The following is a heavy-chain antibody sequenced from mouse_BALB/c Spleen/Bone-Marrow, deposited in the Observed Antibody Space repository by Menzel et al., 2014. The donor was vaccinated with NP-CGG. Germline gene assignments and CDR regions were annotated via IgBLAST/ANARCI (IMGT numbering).Heavy chain of an antibody. V-gene: IGHV1-47*01. Sequence: QVQLKESGAELVKPGASVKMPCKAFGYTFTTYPIEWMKQNHGKSLECIGNFHPYNDDTKYNEKFKGKAKLTVEKSSSTVYLELSRLTSDDSAVYYCARGYGNWYFDVWGAGTTVTVSS. CDR1: GYTFTTYP. CDR3: ARGYGNWYFDV. D-gene: IGHD2-10*02. CDR2: FHPYNDDT. J-gene: IGHJ1*01.